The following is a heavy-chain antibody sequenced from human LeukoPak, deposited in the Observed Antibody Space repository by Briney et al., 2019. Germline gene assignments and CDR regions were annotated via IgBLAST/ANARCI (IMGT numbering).Heavy chain of an antibody. J-gene: IGHJ4*02. V-gene: IGHV1-46*01. CDR2: INPSGGST. CDR1: GYTFTSYY. CDR3: ARDHWNWNYVGREVYFDY. Sequence: GASVKVSRKASGYTFTSYYMHWVRQAPGQGLEWMGIINPSGGSTSYAQKFQGRVTMTRDTSTSTVYMELSSLRSEDTAVYYCARDHWNWNYVGREVYFDYWGQGTLVTVSS. D-gene: IGHD1-7*01.